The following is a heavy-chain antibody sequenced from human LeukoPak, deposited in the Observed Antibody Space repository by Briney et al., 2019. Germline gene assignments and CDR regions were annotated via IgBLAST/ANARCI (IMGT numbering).Heavy chain of an antibody. CDR3: ARRRNAFDI. V-gene: IGHV4-61*08. CDR2: IYYSGST. J-gene: IGHJ3*02. Sequence: PSQTLSLTCTVSGDSISSGGYYWNWIRQPPGNGLEWIGYIYYSGSTNYNPSLKSRVTISVDTSKNQFSLKLSSVTAADTAVYYCARRRNAFDIWGQGTMVTVSS. CDR1: GDSISSGGYY.